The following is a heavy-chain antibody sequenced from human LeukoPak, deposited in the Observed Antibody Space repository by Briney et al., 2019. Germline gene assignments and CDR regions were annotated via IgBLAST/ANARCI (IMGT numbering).Heavy chain of an antibody. J-gene: IGHJ4*02. V-gene: IGHV3-21*04. D-gene: IGHD1-26*01. Sequence: TGGSPRLSCAASGFTFSSYSMNWVRQAPGKGLEWVSSISSSSSYIYYADSVKGRFTISRDNAKNSLYLQMNSLRAEDTAIYYCARRRIVGASIDYWGQGTLVTVSS. CDR2: ISSSSSYI. CDR3: ARRRIVGASIDY. CDR1: GFTFSSYS.